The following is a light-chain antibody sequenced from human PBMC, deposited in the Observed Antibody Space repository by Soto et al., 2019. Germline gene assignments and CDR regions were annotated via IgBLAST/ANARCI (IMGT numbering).Light chain of an antibody. V-gene: IGLV2-18*02. CDR2: EVS. Sequence: QSALTQPPSVSGSPGQSVTISCTGTSSDVGSSTRVSWYRQPPGTAPKLMIYEVSHRPSGVPDRFSGSKSGNTASLTISGLQAEDEADYYCSSYINSSSDVFGTGTKLTVL. CDR1: SSDVGSSTR. CDR3: SSYINSSSDV. J-gene: IGLJ1*01.